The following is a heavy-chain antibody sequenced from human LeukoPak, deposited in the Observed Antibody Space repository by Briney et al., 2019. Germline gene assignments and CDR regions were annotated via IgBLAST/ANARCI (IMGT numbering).Heavy chain of an antibody. CDR2: TNPYNGDT. CDR1: GYIFIGYY. V-gene: IGHV1-2*02. D-gene: IGHD1-1*01. CDR3: AKVAGTTPNHYYYYMDV. Sequence: GASVKVSCKASGYIFIGYYIHWVRQAPGQGLEWMGWTNPYNGDTNYAQKFQGRVTMTRDTSITTAHMELSRLRSDDTAVYYCAKVAGTTPNHYYYYMDVWGRGTTVTVSS. J-gene: IGHJ6*03.